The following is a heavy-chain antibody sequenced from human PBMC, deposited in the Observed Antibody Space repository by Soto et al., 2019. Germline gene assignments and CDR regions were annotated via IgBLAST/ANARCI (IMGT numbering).Heavy chain of an antibody. J-gene: IGHJ4*02. CDR1: VFTFSNYG. D-gene: IGHD6-25*01. CDR3: AKENSGYEK. V-gene: IGHV3-23*01. CDR2: ISSGGST. Sequence: EVQLLESGGGLVQPGGSLRLSCVASVFTFSNYGMSWVRQAPGKGLEWVSAISSGGSTFYAESVKGRFTISRDNSKNTLYLHMNSLRAEDTAVYYCAKENSGYEKWVQGTLVTVSS.